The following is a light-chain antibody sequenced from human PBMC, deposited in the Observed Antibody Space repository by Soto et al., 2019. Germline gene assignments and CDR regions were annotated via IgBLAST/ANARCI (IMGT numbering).Light chain of an antibody. CDR1: QSISSY. V-gene: IGKV1-39*01. CDR2: AAH. CDR3: QQSYTTPWT. Sequence: DIQVTQSPSSLSASVGDRVTITCRTSQSISSYLNWYQLKPGNAPKLLIYAAHSLQSGVPSRFRGSGSGTDFTLTIYILQPEDFTTYFCQQSYTTPWTFGQGTQVEVK. J-gene: IGKJ1*01.